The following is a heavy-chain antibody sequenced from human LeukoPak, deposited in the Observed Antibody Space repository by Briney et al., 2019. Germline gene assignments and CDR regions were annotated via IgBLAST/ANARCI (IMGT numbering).Heavy chain of an antibody. J-gene: IGHJ4*02. Sequence: SETLSPTCTVSGGSISSSSYYWGWIRQPPGKGLEWIGSIYYSGSTYYNPSLKSRVTISVDTSKNQFSLKLSSVTAADTAVYYCARSYGSGIEDFDYWGQGTLVTVSS. D-gene: IGHD3-10*01. CDR1: GGSISSSSYY. V-gene: IGHV4-39*01. CDR3: ARSYGSGIEDFDY. CDR2: IYYSGST.